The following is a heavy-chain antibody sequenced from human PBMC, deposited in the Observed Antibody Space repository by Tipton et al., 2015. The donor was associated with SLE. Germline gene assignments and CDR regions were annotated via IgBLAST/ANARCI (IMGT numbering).Heavy chain of an antibody. V-gene: IGHV4-61*01. CDR2: IYYSGST. J-gene: IGHJ6*02. CDR1: GGSVSSGSYY. CDR3: ARSRWNYDSSRYYYYGMDV. D-gene: IGHD3-22*01. Sequence: TLSLTCTVSGGSVSSGSYYWSWIRQPPGKGLEWIGYIYYSGSTNYNPSLKSRVTISVDTSKNQFSLKLSSVTAADTAVYYCARSRWNYDSSRYYYYGMDVWGQGTTVTVSS.